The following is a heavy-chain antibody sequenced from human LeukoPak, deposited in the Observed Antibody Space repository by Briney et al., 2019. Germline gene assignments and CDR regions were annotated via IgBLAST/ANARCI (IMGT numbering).Heavy chain of an antibody. Sequence: GGSLRLSCAASGFTFSSYAMNWVRQAPGKGLEWVSGMSSGGGYTYYAESVKGRFTISRDNSQNILYLQMNSLRVEDTALYYCAKLATRRKVASYIDSWGQGTPVTVSS. CDR2: MSSGGGYT. CDR1: GFTFSSYA. D-gene: IGHD1-26*01. CDR3: AKLATRRKVASYIDS. J-gene: IGHJ4*02. V-gene: IGHV3-23*01.